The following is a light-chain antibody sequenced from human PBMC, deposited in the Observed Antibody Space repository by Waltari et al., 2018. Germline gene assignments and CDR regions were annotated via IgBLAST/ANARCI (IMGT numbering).Light chain of an antibody. V-gene: IGKV1-5*03. CDR3: QQYHNYPFT. CDR1: QSTSSW. Sequence: IQMTQSPSTLSASVGGRVTITCRASQSTSSWLAWYQQKPGKAPKLLIYKASSLESGVPSRFSGSGSGTEFTLTISSLQPDDFATYYCQQYHNYPFTFGPGTKVDIK. J-gene: IGKJ3*01. CDR2: KAS.